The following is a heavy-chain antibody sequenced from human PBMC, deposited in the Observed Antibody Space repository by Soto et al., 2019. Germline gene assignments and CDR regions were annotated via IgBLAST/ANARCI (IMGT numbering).Heavy chain of an antibody. D-gene: IGHD3-10*01. J-gene: IGHJ6*02. CDR2: IYHTGTS. CDR1: GGCVMSSD. V-gene: IGHV4-59*02. Sequence: PSSSPSLGRAVCGGCVMSSDGSWFRPPPGKGLEWIGYIYHTGTSNYNPSLKSRVTISVDTSKNQFSLTLSSVTAADTAFYYCARSYQEGYYFGSGSYYTGFYYGLDVWGQGTTVTVS. CDR3: ARSYQEGYYFGSGSYYTGFYYGLDV.